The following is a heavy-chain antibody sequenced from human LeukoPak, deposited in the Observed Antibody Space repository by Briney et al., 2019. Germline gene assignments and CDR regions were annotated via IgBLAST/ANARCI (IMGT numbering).Heavy chain of an antibody. Sequence: GGSLRLSCAGSGFSFSSYVMNWVRQAPGKGLEWVSGISGSGGSTYYADSAKGRFTISRDNSKKTPYLQMNSLRAEDTAVYFCAALRFGVVITISDVDFWGQGTLVTVSS. J-gene: IGHJ4*02. V-gene: IGHV3-23*01. D-gene: IGHD3-3*01. CDR2: ISGSGGST. CDR1: GFSFSSYV. CDR3: AALRFGVVITISDVDF.